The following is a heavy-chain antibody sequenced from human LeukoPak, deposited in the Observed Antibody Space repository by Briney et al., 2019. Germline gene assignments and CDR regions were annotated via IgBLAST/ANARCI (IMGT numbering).Heavy chain of an antibody. V-gene: IGHV4-30-4*01. J-gene: IGHJ4*02. D-gene: IGHD2-15*01. CDR2: IYYSGST. CDR3: ARDTSGGSPAFDY. CDR1: GGSISSGDYY. Sequence: SETLSLTCTVSGGSISSGDYYWSWIRQPPGKGLEWIVYIYYSGSTYYNPSLKSRVTISVDTSKNQFSLKLSSVTAADTAVYYCARDTSGGSPAFDYWGQGTLVTVSS.